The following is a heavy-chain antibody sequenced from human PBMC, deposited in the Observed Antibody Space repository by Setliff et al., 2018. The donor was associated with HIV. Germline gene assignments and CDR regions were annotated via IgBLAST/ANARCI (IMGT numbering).Heavy chain of an antibody. CDR1: GFTFSDYF. D-gene: IGHD5-12*01. V-gene: IGHV3-11*06. J-gene: IGHJ6*03. CDR3: ARAPTGPYSGYDYDYYHYYYMDV. Sequence: GGSLRLSCAASGFTFSDYFMSWIRQAPGKGLEWVSYISSSSSYTNYADSVKGRFTISRDNAKNSLYLQMKSLRAEDTAVYYCARAPTGPYSGYDYDYYHYYYMDVWGKGTTVTVSS. CDR2: ISSSSSYT.